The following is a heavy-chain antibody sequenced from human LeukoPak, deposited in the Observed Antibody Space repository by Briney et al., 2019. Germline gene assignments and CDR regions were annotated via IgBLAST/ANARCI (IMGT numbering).Heavy chain of an antibody. CDR2: ISYDGSNK. J-gene: IGHJ4*02. D-gene: IGHD6-6*01. CDR3: ARDLLIAARTDY. CDR1: GFTFSSYA. Sequence: GGSLRLSCAASGFTFSSYAMHWVRQAPGKGLEWVAVISYDGSNKYYADSVKGRFTISRDNSKNTLYLQMNSLRAEDTAVYYCARDLLIAARTDYWGQGTLVTVSS. V-gene: IGHV3-30-3*01.